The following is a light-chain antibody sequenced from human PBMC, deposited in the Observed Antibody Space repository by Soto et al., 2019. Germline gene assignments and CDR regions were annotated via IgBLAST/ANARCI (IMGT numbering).Light chain of an antibody. CDR1: SSNIGSDY. CDR3: AAWDARLSAWV. J-gene: IGLJ3*02. CDR2: TDD. V-gene: IGLV1-47*02. Sequence: QSVLTQPPSASGTPGQRVTISCSGSSSNIGSDYVYWYQQLPGTAHKLLIYTDDQRPSGVPDRFSGSKSGTSASLAISGLRSEDEADYWCAAWDARLSAWVFGGGTKLTVL.